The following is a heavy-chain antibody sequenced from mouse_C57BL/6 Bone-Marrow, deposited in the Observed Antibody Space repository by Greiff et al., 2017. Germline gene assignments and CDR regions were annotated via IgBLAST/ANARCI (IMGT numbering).Heavy chain of an antibody. CDR2: INPNYGTT. D-gene: IGHD1-1*01. J-gene: IGHJ1*03. CDR3: ARRGYYGSSHWYFDV. V-gene: IGHV1-39*01. CDR1: GYSFTDYN. Sequence: EVQGVESGPELVKPGASVKISCKASGYSFTDYNMNWVKQSNGKSLEWIGVINPNYGTTSYNQKFKGKATLTVDQSSSTAYMQLNSLTSEDSAVYYCARRGYYGSSHWYFDVWGTGTTVTVSS.